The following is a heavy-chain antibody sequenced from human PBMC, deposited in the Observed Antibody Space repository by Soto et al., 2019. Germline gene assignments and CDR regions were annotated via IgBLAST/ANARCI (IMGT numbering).Heavy chain of an antibody. Sequence: VKVSCKASGYTFTSYGISWVRQAPGQGLEWMGWISAYNGNTNYAQKLQGRVTMTTDTSTSTAYMELRSLRSDDTAVYYCARVALSYYDILTRGGAPDYWGQGDLVTVSS. D-gene: IGHD3-9*01. J-gene: IGHJ4*02. CDR1: GYTFTSYG. CDR2: ISAYNGNT. CDR3: ARVALSYYDILTRGGAPDY. V-gene: IGHV1-18*01.